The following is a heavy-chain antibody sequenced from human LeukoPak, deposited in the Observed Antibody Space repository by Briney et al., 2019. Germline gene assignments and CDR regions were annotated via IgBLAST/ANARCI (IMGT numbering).Heavy chain of an antibody. CDR3: ATPPPCSGGSCYPEYFQH. CDR1: GFTVSSNY. J-gene: IGHJ1*01. Sequence: GGSLRLSCAASGFTVSSNYMSWVRQAPGKGLEGVSVIYSGGSTYYADSVKGRFTISRDNSKNTMYLQMNSLRAEDPAVYYCATPPPCSGGSCYPEYFQHWGQGTLVTVSS. V-gene: IGHV3-66*01. CDR2: IYSGGST. D-gene: IGHD2-15*01.